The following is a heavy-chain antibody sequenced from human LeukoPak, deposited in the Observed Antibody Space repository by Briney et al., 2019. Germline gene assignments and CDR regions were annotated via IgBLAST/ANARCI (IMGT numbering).Heavy chain of an antibody. CDR1: GYIFIGYY. Sequence: ASVKVSCKASGYIFIGYYMHWVRQAPGQGLEWMGWINPNSGGTNYVQKFQGRVTMTRDTSISTSYMELSSLTSDDTAVYYCARSTILAVAVTWSCDYGGQGTLVTVS. CDR2: INPNSGGT. J-gene: IGHJ4*02. D-gene: IGHD2-15*01. V-gene: IGHV1-2*02. CDR3: ARSTILAVAVTWSCDY.